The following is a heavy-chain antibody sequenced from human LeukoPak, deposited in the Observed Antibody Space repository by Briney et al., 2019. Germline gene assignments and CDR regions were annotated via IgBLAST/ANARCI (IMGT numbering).Heavy chain of an antibody. Sequence: SQTLSLTCTVSGGSISSGGYYWSWIRQHPGKGLEWIGYIYYSGSTYYNPSLKSRVTISVDTSKNQFSLKLSSVTAADTAVYYCARHRPRDDFWSGYYDYYYYYGMDVWGQGTTVTVSS. CDR3: ARHRPRDDFWSGYYDYYYYYGMDV. V-gene: IGHV4-31*03. CDR1: GGSISSGGYY. D-gene: IGHD3-3*01. CDR2: IYYSGST. J-gene: IGHJ6*02.